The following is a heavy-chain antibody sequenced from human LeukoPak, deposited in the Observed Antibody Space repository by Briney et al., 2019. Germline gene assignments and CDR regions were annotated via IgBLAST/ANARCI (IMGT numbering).Heavy chain of an antibody. CDR1: GYTFVNYY. V-gene: IGHV1-2*02. CDR2: ISPNNGDT. D-gene: IGHD3-10*01. Sequence: ASLKVSCKASGYTFVNYYIHWVRQAPGQGLEWMGWISPNNGDTQSAQQFQGRVTMTRDTSISTAYMQLTRLKSDDTAVYYCARFGAPQWSGAPLGINAFDMWGQGTMVTVSS. J-gene: IGHJ3*02. CDR3: ARFGAPQWSGAPLGINAFDM.